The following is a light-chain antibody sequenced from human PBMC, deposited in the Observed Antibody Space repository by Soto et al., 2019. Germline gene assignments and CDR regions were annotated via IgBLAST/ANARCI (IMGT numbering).Light chain of an antibody. V-gene: IGKV3-20*01. Sequence: ESVLTQSPGTLSLSPGERATLSCRASQSVSSSYLAWYQQKPGQAPRLLIYGASSRATGIPDRFSGSGSGTDFTLTISRLEPEDFVVYYCQQYGSSTITFGQGTRLEIK. CDR2: GAS. CDR3: QQYGSSTIT. CDR1: QSVSSSY. J-gene: IGKJ5*01.